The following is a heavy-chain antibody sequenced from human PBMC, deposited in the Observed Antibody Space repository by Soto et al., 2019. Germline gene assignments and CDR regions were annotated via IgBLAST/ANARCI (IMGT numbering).Heavy chain of an antibody. CDR2: ISAYNGNT. V-gene: IGHV1-18*01. CDR1: GYTFISYG. D-gene: IGHD3-10*01. Sequence: QVQLVQSGAEVKKPGASVKVSCKASGYTFISYGISWVRQAPGQGLEWMGWISAYNGNTKYAQKVQDRVTMTTDTSTSTANMELRSLRSDDTAXXXXXXXXRAGIYSGSXXXXXYWGQG. J-gene: IGHJ4*02. CDR3: XXXXRAGIYSGSXXXXXY.